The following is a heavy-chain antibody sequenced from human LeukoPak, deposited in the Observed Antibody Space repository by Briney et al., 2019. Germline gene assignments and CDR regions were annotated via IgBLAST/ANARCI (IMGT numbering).Heavy chain of an antibody. CDR1: GGSISSYY. D-gene: IGHD6-13*01. V-gene: IGHV4-34*01. Sequence: SETLSLTCTVSGGSISSYYWSWIRQPPGKGLEWIGEINHSGSTNYNPSLKSRVTISVDTSKNQFSLKLSSVTAADTAVYYCARGGWQQLVEYWGQGTLVTVSS. CDR2: INHSGST. J-gene: IGHJ4*02. CDR3: ARGGWQQLVEY.